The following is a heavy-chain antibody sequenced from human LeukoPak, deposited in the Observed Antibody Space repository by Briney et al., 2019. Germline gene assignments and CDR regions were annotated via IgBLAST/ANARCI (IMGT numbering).Heavy chain of an antibody. CDR1: CGSISSGGYY. Sequence: SQTLSLTCTVSCGSISSGGYYWSWIRQHPGKGLEWIGYIYYSWSTYYNPSLKSRVTISVDTSKNQFSLKLSSVTAADTAVYYWARDARYRSEWSYLEYWGQGALVTVS. CDR3: ARDARYRSEWSYLEY. V-gene: IGHV4-31*03. J-gene: IGHJ4*02. D-gene: IGHD3-3*01. CDR2: IYYSWST.